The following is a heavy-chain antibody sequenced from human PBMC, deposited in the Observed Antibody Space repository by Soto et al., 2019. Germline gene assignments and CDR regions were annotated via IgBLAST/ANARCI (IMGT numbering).Heavy chain of an antibody. Sequence: EVQMLESGGGLAQPGGSLRLSCAVYGFICSSYDMSWVRQAPGKGLEWVSTILVGGSTHYEDSVKGRFTISRDTSKNTVYLQMNSLTAGDTAVYYFAKATATGGGAFEIYGQGTMVTVAS. D-gene: IGHD2-8*02. CDR2: ILVGGST. CDR1: GFICSSYD. J-gene: IGHJ3*02. V-gene: IGHV3-23*01. CDR3: AKATATGGGAFEI.